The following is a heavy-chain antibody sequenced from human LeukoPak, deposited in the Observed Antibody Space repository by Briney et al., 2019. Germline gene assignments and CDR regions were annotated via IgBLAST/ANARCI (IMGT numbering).Heavy chain of an antibody. CDR2: IKQDGSAR. V-gene: IGHV3-7*01. Sequence: PGGSLRLSCAGSGFTFRSYWMSWVRKAPRQGLEWVANIKQDGSARYYVDSVKGRFTISRDNAENSVSLQMNSLRAEDTAVYFCARALVEVPGGDYWGQGTLVTVSS. CDR1: GFTFRSYW. CDR3: ARALVEVPGGDY. J-gene: IGHJ4*02. D-gene: IGHD1-26*01.